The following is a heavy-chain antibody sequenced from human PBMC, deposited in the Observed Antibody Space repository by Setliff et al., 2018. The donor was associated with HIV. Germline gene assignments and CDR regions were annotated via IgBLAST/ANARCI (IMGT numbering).Heavy chain of an antibody. CDR1: GYTFSSYG. CDR3: ARGYYNFWSGYYDSRFPNPIDAFDI. CDR2: ISAYNGNT. J-gene: IGHJ3*02. D-gene: IGHD3-3*01. Sequence: ASVKVSCKASGYTFSSYGISWVRQAPGQGVEWMGWISAYNGNTNYAQKLQGRVTMNTDTSTSTAYMELRSLRSDDTAVYYCARGYYNFWSGYYDSRFPNPIDAFDIWGQGTMVTVSS. V-gene: IGHV1-18*01.